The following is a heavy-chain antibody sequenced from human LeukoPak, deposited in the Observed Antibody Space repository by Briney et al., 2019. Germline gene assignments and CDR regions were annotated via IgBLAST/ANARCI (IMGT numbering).Heavy chain of an antibody. CDR1: GFTFSNYG. J-gene: IGHJ4*02. D-gene: IGHD3-16*02. CDR2: ISYDGSNK. Sequence: GGSLRLSCAASGFTFSNYGMHWVRQAPGKGLEWVAVISYDGSNKYYAESVKGRFTISRDKSKNTLYLQMNSLRAEDTALFYCAKVSGFKITFGGVIDWGEGTPVTVSS. CDR3: AKVSGFKITFGGVID. V-gene: IGHV3-30*18.